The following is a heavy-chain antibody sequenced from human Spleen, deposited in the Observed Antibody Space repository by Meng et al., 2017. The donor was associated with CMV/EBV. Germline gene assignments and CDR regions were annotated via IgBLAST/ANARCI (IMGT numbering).Heavy chain of an antibody. CDR2: INPNSDAT. J-gene: IGHJ4*02. CDR1: GYSFTDYY. V-gene: IGHV1-2*02. Sequence: QVHLVPSGAEVKNPVNSMNVSCKASGYSFTDYYIHWMRQAPGQGLEWMGWINPNSDATRYPQKFQGRVTMTRDTSITTAYMELSRLTSDDTAVYYCARDNAGNSFEYWGQGTLVTVSS. D-gene: IGHD6-13*01. CDR3: ARDNAGNSFEY.